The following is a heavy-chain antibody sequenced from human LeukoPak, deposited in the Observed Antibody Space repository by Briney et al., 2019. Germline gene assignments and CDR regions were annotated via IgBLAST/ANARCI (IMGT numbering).Heavy chain of an antibody. CDR1: GFTFSSVG. Sequence: PGGALRLSCAAPGFTFSSVGMHRVRQAPGKGLEWVAVIWYDASNKYYADSVKGRFTISRDNSKNTRYLQMNSLRDDDTAVYYCVRGVGVSRFNYLDPWGQGTLVIVSS. D-gene: IGHD1-7*01. CDR2: IWYDASNK. CDR3: VRGVGVSRFNYLDP. J-gene: IGHJ5*02. V-gene: IGHV3-33*01.